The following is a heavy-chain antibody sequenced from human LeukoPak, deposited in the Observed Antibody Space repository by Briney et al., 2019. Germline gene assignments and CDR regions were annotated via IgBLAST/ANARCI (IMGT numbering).Heavy chain of an antibody. CDR3: ATIGDYYGYKAK. J-gene: IGHJ4*02. CDR1: GYTLTELS. D-gene: IGHD3-10*01. V-gene: IGHV1-24*01. Sequence: ASVKVSCKVSGYTLTELSMHWVRQAPGKGLEWMGGFDPEDGETIYAQKFQGRVTMTEDTSTDTAYMELSSLRSEDTAVYYCATIGDYYGYKAKWGQGTLVTVS. CDR2: FDPEDGET.